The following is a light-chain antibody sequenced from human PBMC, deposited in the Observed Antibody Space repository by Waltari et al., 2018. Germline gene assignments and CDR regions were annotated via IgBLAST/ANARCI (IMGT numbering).Light chain of an antibody. CDR3: AAWDDSLSGRV. CDR2: RNN. V-gene: IGLV1-47*01. J-gene: IGLJ3*02. CDR1: SSNIGSNY. Sequence: QSVLTQPPSASATPGQRVTIPCSRSSSNIGSNYVYWYQQLPGTAPKLLLYRNNQRPSGVPDRFSGSKSGTSASLAISGLRSEDEAEYYCAAWDDSLSGRVFGGGTKLTVL.